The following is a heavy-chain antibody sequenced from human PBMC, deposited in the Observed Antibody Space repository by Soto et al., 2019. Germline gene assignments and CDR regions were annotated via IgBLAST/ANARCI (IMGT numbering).Heavy chain of an antibody. D-gene: IGHD1-7*01. V-gene: IGHV3-53*01. J-gene: IGHJ4*02. Sequence: GGSLRLSCAASGFTVSSSYLTWVRQAPGKGLEWVAILYTGTDTVYADSVKGRFTISRDSSKNTLYLQMHSLRAEDTAMYFCARSRYPGNYSGRFLDYWGQGSLVTVSS. CDR2: LYTGTDT. CDR1: GFTVSSSY. CDR3: ARSRYPGNYSGRFLDY.